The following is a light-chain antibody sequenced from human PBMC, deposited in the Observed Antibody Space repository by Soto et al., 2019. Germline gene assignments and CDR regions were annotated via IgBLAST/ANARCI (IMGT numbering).Light chain of an antibody. CDR1: SSDVGGYNY. CDR2: EVN. J-gene: IGLJ2*01. CDR3: SSYTSTKTLV. V-gene: IGLV2-14*01. Sequence: QSALTQPASVSGSPGQSITISCTGTSSDVGGYNYVSWYQQHPGKAPKLMIYEVNNRLSGVSFRFSGSKSGSTASLTISGLQAEDEADYYCSSYTSTKTLVFGGGTKLTVL.